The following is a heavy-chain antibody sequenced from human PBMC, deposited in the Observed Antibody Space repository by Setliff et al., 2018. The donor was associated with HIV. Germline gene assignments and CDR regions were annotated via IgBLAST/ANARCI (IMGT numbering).Heavy chain of an antibody. D-gene: IGHD3-16*02. CDR1: GYSISSGYY. CDR2: IYHSGST. Sequence: SETLSLTCTVSGYSISSGYYWGWIRQPPGKGLEWIGSIYHSGSTYYNPSLKSRVTISVDTSKNQFSLKLSSVTAADTAVYYCARVMAGSYDYVWGSYRYTGGFDYWGQGTLVTVSS. V-gene: IGHV4-38-2*02. J-gene: IGHJ4*02. CDR3: ARVMAGSYDYVWGSYRYTGGFDY.